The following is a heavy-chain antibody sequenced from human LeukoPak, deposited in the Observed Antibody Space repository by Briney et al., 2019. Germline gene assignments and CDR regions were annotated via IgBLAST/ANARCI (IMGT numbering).Heavy chain of an antibody. V-gene: IGHV1-8*01. CDR2: MNPNSGNT. Sequence: ASVKVSCKASGYTFTSYDINWVRQATGQGLEWMGWMNPNSGNTGYAQKFQGRVTMTRNTSISTAYMELSSLRSEDTAVYYCARGNGDPAYYYGMDVWGQGTTVTVSS. J-gene: IGHJ6*02. D-gene: IGHD4-17*01. CDR3: ARGNGDPAYYYGMDV. CDR1: GYTFTSYD.